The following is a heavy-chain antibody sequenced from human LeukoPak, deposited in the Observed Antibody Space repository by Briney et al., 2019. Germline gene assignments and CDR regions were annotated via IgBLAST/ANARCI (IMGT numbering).Heavy chain of an antibody. CDR2: ISAYNGNT. Sequence: ASVKVSCKASGYTFTSYGISWVRQAPGQGLEWMGWISAYNGNTNYAQKLQGRVTMTTDTSTSTAYMGLRSLRSDDTAVYYCARGPGDYYGSGSSYYYYGMDVWGQGTTVTVSS. D-gene: IGHD3-10*01. V-gene: IGHV1-18*01. J-gene: IGHJ6*02. CDR1: GYTFTSYG. CDR3: ARGPGDYYGSGSSYYYYGMDV.